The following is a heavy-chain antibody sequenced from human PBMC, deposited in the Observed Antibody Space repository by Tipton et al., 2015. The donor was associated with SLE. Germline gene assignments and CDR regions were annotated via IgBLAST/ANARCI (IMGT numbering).Heavy chain of an antibody. Sequence: QLVQSGPEVKTPGASVKVSCKPSGYTFVAYSMHWVRQAPGQGLEWIGLIHPSGGGTNYAPKFQGRVTLTRETSISTAYMELTRLRSDDTAVYYCARVGYDLWWLDVRGELTTVTFSS. J-gene: IGHJ6*04. D-gene: IGHD3-3*01. CDR3: ARVGYDLWWLDV. V-gene: IGHV1-2*02. CDR2: IHPSGGGT. CDR1: GYTFVAYS.